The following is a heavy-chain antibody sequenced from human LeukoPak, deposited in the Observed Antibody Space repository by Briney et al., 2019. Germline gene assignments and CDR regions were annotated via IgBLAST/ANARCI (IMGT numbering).Heavy chain of an antibody. J-gene: IGHJ4*02. CDR1: GYSFTTYW. CDR3: ARLGTYWSNYYFEY. V-gene: IGHV5-51*01. Sequence: PGESLKISCQGSGYSFTTYWIGWVRQMPGKGLECMGIIYPGDSDTRYGPSFQGQVTISADKSINTAYLQWSSLKASDTAMYYCARLGTYWSNYYFEYWGQGTLVTVSS. CDR2: IYPGDSDT. D-gene: IGHD3-10*01.